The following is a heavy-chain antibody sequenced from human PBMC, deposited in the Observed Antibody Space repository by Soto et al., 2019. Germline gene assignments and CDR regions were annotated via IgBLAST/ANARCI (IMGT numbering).Heavy chain of an antibody. D-gene: IGHD5-12*01. Sequence: ASVKVSCKASGYTFTGYYMHWVRQAPGQGLEWMGWINPNSGGTNYAQKFQGRVTMTRDTSISTAYMELSRLRSDDTAVYYCARDREDRGYAPSQGLDVWGQGTTVTVSS. V-gene: IGHV1-2*02. CDR3: ARDREDRGYAPSQGLDV. CDR1: GYTFTGYY. CDR2: INPNSGGT. J-gene: IGHJ6*02.